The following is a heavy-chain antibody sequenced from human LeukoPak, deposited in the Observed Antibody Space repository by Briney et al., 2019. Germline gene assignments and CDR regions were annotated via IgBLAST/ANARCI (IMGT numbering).Heavy chain of an antibody. CDR1: GFTFNSYE. J-gene: IGHJ4*02. CDR3: AGGGGYVHY. CDR2: INSGGSAI. Sequence: GGSLRLSCAASGFTFNSYEMNWVRQAPGKGLEWVSYINSGGSAIYYADSVKGRFTISRDNAKNSLYLQMNSLRADDTAVYYCAGGGGYVHYWGQGTLVTVSS. D-gene: IGHD3-10*02. V-gene: IGHV3-48*03.